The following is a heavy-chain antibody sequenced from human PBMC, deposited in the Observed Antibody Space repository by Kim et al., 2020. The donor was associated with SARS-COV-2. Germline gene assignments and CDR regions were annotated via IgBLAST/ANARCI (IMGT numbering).Heavy chain of an antibody. D-gene: IGHD2-15*01. Sequence: GESLKISCKHSGHTFISYWIGWVRQMPGQGLEWMGRIFPADSDTTYSPSFQGQVTLSVDKSITTAYLHWSSLKPSDTAMYYCAREVDGGMDVWGQGTTVTVS. V-gene: IGHV5-51*01. J-gene: IGHJ6*02. CDR3: AREVDGGMDV. CDR1: GHTFISYW. CDR2: IFPADSDT.